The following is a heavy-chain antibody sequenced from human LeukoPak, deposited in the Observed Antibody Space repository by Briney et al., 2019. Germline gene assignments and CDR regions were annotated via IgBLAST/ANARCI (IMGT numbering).Heavy chain of an antibody. Sequence: GASVKVSCKASGYTFTNYYIHWVRQAPGQGLEWMGIINPGGRSTSYAQKFQGRVTMTRDTSTSTVYMELSSLRSEDTAVYYCAREIDPIQLHLWGSAFDYWGQGTLVTVSS. CDR2: INPGGRST. V-gene: IGHV1-46*01. CDR3: AREIDPIQLHLWGSAFDY. CDR1: GYTFTNYY. D-gene: IGHD5-24*01. J-gene: IGHJ4*02.